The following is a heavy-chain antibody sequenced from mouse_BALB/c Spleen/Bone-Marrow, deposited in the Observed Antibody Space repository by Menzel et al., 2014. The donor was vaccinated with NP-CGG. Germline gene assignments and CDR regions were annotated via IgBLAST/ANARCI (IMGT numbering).Heavy chain of an antibody. CDR3: ARDDYDGGFAY. J-gene: IGHJ3*01. CDR2: INPYSGGS. V-gene: IGHV1-31*01. Sequence: EVKLMESGPELVKPGASMKISCKAPGYSFTGYTMNWVKQSHGKNLEWIGLINPYSGGSSYNQKFKGKATLTVDKSSSTAYMELLSLTSEDSAVYYCARDDYDGGFAYWGQGTLVTVSA. D-gene: IGHD2-4*01. CDR1: GYSFTGYT.